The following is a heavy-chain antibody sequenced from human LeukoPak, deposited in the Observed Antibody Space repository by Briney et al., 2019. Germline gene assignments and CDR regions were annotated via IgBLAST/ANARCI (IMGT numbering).Heavy chain of an antibody. J-gene: IGHJ6*02. V-gene: IGHV4-34*01. Sequence: SETLSLTCAVYGGSFSGYYWSWIRQPPGKGLEWIGEINHSGSTNYNPSLKSRVTISVDTSKNQFSLKLSSVTAADMAVYYCARDPYGMDVWGQGTTVTVSS. CDR2: INHSGST. CDR1: GGSFSGYY. CDR3: ARDPYGMDV.